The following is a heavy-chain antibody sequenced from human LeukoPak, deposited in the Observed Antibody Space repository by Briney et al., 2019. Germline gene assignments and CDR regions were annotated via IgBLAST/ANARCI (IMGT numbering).Heavy chain of an antibody. CDR2: ISGSGGST. D-gene: IGHD1-14*01. CDR1: GFTFSSYA. V-gene: IGHV3-23*01. Sequence: GGSLRLSCAASGFTFSSYAMGWVRQAPGKGLEWVSVISGSGGSTYYADSVRGRFTISRDNSKNTLYLQMNSLRADDTAVYYCAKGVMPNHHFRREAGGQGTPGTVSA. CDR3: AKGVMPNHHFRREA. J-gene: IGHJ4*03.